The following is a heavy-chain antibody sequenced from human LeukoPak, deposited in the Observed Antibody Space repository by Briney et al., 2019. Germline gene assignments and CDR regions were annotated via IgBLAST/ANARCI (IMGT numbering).Heavy chain of an antibody. CDR3: AKDFGDYSGWFFDY. CDR1: GFTFSSYG. Sequence: PGRSLRLSCAASGFTFSSYGMHWVRQAPGKGLEWVAVIWYVGSNKYYADSVKGRFTISRDNSKNTLYLQMNSLRAEDTAVYYCAKDFGDYSGWFFDYWGQGTLVTVSS. V-gene: IGHV3-33*06. CDR2: IWYVGSNK. J-gene: IGHJ4*02. D-gene: IGHD6-19*01.